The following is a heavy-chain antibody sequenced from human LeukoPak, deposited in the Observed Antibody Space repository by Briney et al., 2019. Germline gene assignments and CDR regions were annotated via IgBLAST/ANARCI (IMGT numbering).Heavy chain of an antibody. D-gene: IGHD2-2*01. CDR1: GFTFSSYS. Sequence: PGGSLRLSCAASGFTFSSYSMNWVRQAPGKGLEWVSSISSSSSYIYYADSVKDRFTISRDNAKNSLFLQMNSLRAEDTAVYYCARSRAAIGADWGQGTLVIVSS. V-gene: IGHV3-21*04. CDR2: ISSSSSYI. CDR3: ARSRAAIGAD. J-gene: IGHJ4*02.